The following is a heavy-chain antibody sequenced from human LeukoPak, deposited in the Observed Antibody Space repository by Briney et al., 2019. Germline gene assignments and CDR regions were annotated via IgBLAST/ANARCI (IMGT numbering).Heavy chain of an antibody. CDR2: INPNSGGT. D-gene: IGHD3-22*01. CDR3: ARDRDHYDSSGYYPLDY. V-gene: IGHV1-2*02. J-gene: IGHJ4*02. Sequence: GASVKVSCKASGYTFTGYYIHWVRQAPGQGLEWVGWINPNSGGTNYAQKFQGRVTMTRDTSISTAYMELTRLRSDDTAVYYCARDRDHYDSSGYYPLDYWGQGSLVTVSS. CDR1: GYTFTGYY.